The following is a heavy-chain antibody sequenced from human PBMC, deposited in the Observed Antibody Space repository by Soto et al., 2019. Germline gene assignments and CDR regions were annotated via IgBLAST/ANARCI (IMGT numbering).Heavy chain of an antibody. Sequence: KESGPVLVKPTETLTLTCTVSGFSLSNAGLGVSWIRQPPGNALEWLAHIFSNDEKSYSTSLKSRLTISKDTSKSQVVLTMTNMDPVDTATYYCASTYSTSWYWFDPWGQGTLVTVSS. V-gene: IGHV2-26*04. D-gene: IGHD6-13*01. J-gene: IGHJ5*02. CDR2: IFSNDEK. CDR3: ASTYSTSWYWFDP. CDR1: GFSLSNAGLG.